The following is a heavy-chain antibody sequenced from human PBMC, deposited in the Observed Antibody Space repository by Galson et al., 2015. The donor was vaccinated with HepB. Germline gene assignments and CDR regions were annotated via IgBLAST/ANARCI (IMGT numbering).Heavy chain of an antibody. CDR2: LYPGGSDS. Sequence: QSGAAVKKPGESLKISCKGSGYSFTSYWIGWGRQMPVKGLEWMGILYPGGSDSTYSPSFQSQVTISDDKSISTAYLQWSSLKASDTAMYYCARQRRRAFDYWGQGTLVTVSS. V-gene: IGHV5-51*01. J-gene: IGHJ4*02. CDR1: GYSFTSYW. CDR3: ARQRRRAFDY.